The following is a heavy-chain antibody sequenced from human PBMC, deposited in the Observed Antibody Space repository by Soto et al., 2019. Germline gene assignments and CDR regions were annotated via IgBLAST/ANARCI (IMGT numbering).Heavy chain of an antibody. CDR3: ARHFDVDPALDQYYFDL. Sequence: QVQLQESGPGLVKPSETLSLTCTVSGVSITPYFWSWIRQPAGKAPEWVGHIYASGRTTYNPSLKSRVTMFVSQTQVSLRLTSVTAAYTAVYYCARHFDVDPALDQYYFDLWGSGALVTVSS. V-gene: IGHV4-4*07. D-gene: IGHD3-9*01. CDR2: IYASGRT. CDR1: GVSITPYF. J-gene: IGHJ2*01.